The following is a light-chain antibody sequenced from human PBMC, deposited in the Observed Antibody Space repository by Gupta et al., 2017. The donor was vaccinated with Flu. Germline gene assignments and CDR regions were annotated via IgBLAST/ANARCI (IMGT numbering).Light chain of an antibody. CDR2: IEN. CDR1: AFPKQY. V-gene: IGLV3-25*02. CDR3: QTADSSVTYLV. Sequence: SYEPPQPASVSVSPAQTARITCCGAAFPKQYAYWYQQKPGQAPLLVIYIENERPSGVPERFSGSRSGTTVTLTISGVQAEDEADYYCQTADSSVTYLVFGGGTKLTVL. J-gene: IGLJ2*01.